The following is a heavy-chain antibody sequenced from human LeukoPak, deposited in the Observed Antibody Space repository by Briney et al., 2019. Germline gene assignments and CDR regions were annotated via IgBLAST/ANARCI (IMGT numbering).Heavy chain of an antibody. V-gene: IGHV3-23*01. D-gene: IGHD1-26*01. Sequence: GESLTLSCSPSGFNFSSSGMTRVRQTPGKGLEWVSGISSGGGSTYYADSVKGRFTISRDNAKNSLYLQMNSLRAEDTAVYYCARDWEGLLNWFVRWGQGTLVTVSS. J-gene: IGHJ5*02. CDR3: ARDWEGLLNWFVR. CDR1: GFNFSSSG. CDR2: ISSGGGST.